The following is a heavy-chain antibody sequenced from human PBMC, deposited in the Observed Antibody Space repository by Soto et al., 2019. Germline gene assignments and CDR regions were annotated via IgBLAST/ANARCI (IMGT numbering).Heavy chain of an antibody. J-gene: IGHJ4*02. CDR2: IYPGDSDT. CDR3: ASSSSSQWVRFDY. CDR1: GYSFTSYW. Sequence: GESLKISCQGSGYSFTSYWIGWVRQMPGKGLEWMGIIYPGDSDTRYSPSFQGQVTISADKSISTAYLQWSSLKASDTAMYYCASSSSSQWVRFDYWGQGTLVTVSS. V-gene: IGHV5-51*01. D-gene: IGHD6-6*01.